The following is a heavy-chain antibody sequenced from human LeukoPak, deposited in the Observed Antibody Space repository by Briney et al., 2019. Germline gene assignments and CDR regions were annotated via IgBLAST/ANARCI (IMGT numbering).Heavy chain of an antibody. V-gene: IGHV3-21*01. CDR3: ARDEARGYDFRPQDH. Sequence: GGSLRLSCAASGFSLRDYSMDWVRQAPGKGLEWVSSISSSSRYTFYVDSVKGRFTISRDNAKNSLYLQMNSLRVEDTAVYYCARDEARGYDFRPQDHWGQGTLVTVSS. D-gene: IGHD3-3*01. CDR2: ISSSSRYT. CDR1: GFSLRDYS. J-gene: IGHJ4*02.